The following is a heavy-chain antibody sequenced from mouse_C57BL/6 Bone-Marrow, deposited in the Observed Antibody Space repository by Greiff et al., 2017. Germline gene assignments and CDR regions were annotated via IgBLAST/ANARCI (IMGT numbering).Heavy chain of an antibody. CDR2: IDPANGNT. CDR3: ARSGLLP. V-gene: IGHV14-3*01. CDR1: GFNINHTY. J-gene: IGHJ3*01. D-gene: IGHD2-10*01. Sequence: VHVKQSVAELVRPGASVKLSCTASGFNINHTYMHWVKQRPEQGLEWIGRIDPANGNTKYAPKFQGKATITADTASNPAYLQRSSLTSEDTAIYYCARSGLLPWGQGTLVTVSA.